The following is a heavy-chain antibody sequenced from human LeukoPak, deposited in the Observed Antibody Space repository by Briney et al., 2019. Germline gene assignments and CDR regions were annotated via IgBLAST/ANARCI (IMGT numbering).Heavy chain of an antibody. CDR1: GFTFSSYA. D-gene: IGHD3-16*01. V-gene: IGHV3-23*01. J-gene: IGHJ4*02. CDR3: AKDRNKDRFWGSYGLPSD. Sequence: HPGGSLRLSCAASGFTFSSYAMSWVRQAPGKGLEWVSAISGSGGSTYYADSVKGRFTISRDNSKNTLYLQMNSLRVEDTAVYYCAKDRNKDRFWGSYGLPSDWGQGTLVTVSS. CDR2: ISGSGGST.